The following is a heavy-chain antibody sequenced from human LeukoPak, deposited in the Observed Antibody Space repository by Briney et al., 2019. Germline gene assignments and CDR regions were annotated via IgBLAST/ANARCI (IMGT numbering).Heavy chain of an antibody. V-gene: IGHV1-2*02. CDR3: ARDLGRIGVTGTRGFDS. CDR1: GYTFTDYY. CDR2: INPNSGGT. D-gene: IGHD6-19*01. Sequence: ASVTVSCKASGYTFTDYYMHWVRQAPGQGLEWMGWINPNSGGTNYAQKFQGRVTMTRDTSISTAYMDLGRLTSDDTAVYYCARDLGRIGVTGTRGFDSWGQGTLVTVSS. J-gene: IGHJ4*02.